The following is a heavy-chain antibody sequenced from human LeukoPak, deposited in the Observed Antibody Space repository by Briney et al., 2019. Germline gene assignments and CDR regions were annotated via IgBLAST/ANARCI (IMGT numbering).Heavy chain of an antibody. D-gene: IGHD5-12*01. J-gene: IGHJ4*02. CDR3: AKGRDSGYERAFDY. CDR2: ISWNSGSI. Sequence: LSLTCTVSGGSISSYYWSWIRQAPGKGLEWVSGISWNSGSIGHADSVKGRFTISRDNAKNSLYLQMNSLRAEDTALYYCAKGRDSGYERAFDYWGQGTLVTVSS. V-gene: IGHV3-9*01. CDR1: GGSISSYY.